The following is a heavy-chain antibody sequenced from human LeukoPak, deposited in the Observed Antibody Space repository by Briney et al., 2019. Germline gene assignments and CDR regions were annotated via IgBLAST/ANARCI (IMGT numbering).Heavy chain of an antibody. CDR1: GFTFGGYA. J-gene: IGHJ6*03. Sequence: PGGSLRLSCAASGFTFGGYAMSWVRQAPGKGLEWVSGISGSGDTTYSADSVRGRFAISRDNSKNTLYVQMNSLRAEDTALYFCARDATTEPGTVYMDVWGKGTTVTISS. D-gene: IGHD6-13*01. CDR3: ARDATTEPGTVYMDV. V-gene: IGHV3-23*01. CDR2: ISGSGDTT.